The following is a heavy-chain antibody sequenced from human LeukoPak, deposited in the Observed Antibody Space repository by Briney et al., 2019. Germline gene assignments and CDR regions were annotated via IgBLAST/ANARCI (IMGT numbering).Heavy chain of an antibody. Sequence: SVKVSCKASGGSFRRNTIVWVRQAPGQGLEWMGMIVPISGTPNYAQKLQGRLTISTHESTSTAYMDLSNLRSDDTAIYYCAINTGGRADAFDIWGQGTLVTVSS. J-gene: IGHJ3*02. CDR3: AINTGGRADAFDI. D-gene: IGHD1-26*01. CDR2: IVPISGTP. V-gene: IGHV1-69*05. CDR1: GGSFRRNT.